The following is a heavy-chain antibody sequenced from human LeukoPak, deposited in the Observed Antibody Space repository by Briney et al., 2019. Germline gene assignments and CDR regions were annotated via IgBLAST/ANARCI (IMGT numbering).Heavy chain of an antibody. J-gene: IGHJ4*01. D-gene: IGHD4-11*01. CDR1: GFIFSHHG. Sequence: GGSLRLSCAASGFIFSHHGMHWVRQAPGKGLEWVAVIWSDGTNRFYADSVKGRFTISRDNSQNTVFLQMDSLRVKDTAIYYCERDAQRGFDYSNSLKYWGHGTLVTVSS. CDR3: ERDAQRGFDYSNSLKY. CDR2: IWSDGTNR. V-gene: IGHV3-33*01.